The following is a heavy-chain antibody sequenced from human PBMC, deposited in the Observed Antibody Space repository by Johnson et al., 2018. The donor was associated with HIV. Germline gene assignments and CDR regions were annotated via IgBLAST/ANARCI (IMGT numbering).Heavy chain of an antibody. CDR3: ARGFCSSASCYLHAFDI. CDR2: FYSGGNT. V-gene: IGHV3-66*02. J-gene: IGHJ3*02. D-gene: IGHD2-2*01. Sequence: VQLVESGGGLVQPGGSLRLSCAASGFSVSASYMSWLRQAPGKALEWVSVFYSGGNTYHADSVKGRFTISRDNSKNTLYLQMNTLRAEDTAVYYCARGFCSSASCYLHAFDIWGQGTMVTVSS. CDR1: GFSVSASY.